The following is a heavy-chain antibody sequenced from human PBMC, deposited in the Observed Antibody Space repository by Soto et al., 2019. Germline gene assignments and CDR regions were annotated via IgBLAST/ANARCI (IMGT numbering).Heavy chain of an antibody. Sequence: LSLTCAISGDSVSSNSAAWNWIRQSPSRGLEWLGRTYYRSKRYNDYAVSVKSRITINPDTSKNQFSLQLNSATPEDTAVYYCAAGVAGNYYHYGMDVWGQGTTVTVSS. D-gene: IGHD6-19*01. CDR3: AAGVAGNYYHYGMDV. CDR1: GDSVSSNSAA. V-gene: IGHV6-1*01. CDR2: TYYRSKRYN. J-gene: IGHJ6*02.